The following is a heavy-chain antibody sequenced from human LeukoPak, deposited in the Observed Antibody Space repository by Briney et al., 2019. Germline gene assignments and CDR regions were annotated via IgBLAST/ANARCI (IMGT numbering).Heavy chain of an antibody. CDR3: ARRLRYCSGGSCRTPAYYFDY. CDR2: INWKTGNG. J-gene: IGHJ4*02. V-gene: IGHV3-9*01. D-gene: IGHD2-15*01. Sequence: PGRSLRLSCAVSGFNFDDYAMHWVRQAPGRGLEWVSGINWKTGNGIYADSVKGRFTISRDNAKNSLYLQMSSLRAEDTALYYCARRLRYCSGGSCRTPAYYFDYWGQGTLVTVSS. CDR1: GFNFDDYA.